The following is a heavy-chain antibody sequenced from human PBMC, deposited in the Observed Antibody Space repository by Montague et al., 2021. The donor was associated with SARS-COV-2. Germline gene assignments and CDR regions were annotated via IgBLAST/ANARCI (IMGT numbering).Heavy chain of an antibody. J-gene: IGHJ4*02. CDR3: AKSADHNYFLDS. V-gene: IGHV4-28*01. CDR1: GYSISSSNW. D-gene: IGHD5-24*01. Sequence: SETLSLTCAVSGYSISSSNWRGWIRQPPGRGLEWSGYNHNTGSNYYNSSNKRRVTMSVDKSNNLFPLVLSSVTAVDTAVYYCAKSADHNYFLDSWGQGTPVTVSS. CDR2: NHNTGSN.